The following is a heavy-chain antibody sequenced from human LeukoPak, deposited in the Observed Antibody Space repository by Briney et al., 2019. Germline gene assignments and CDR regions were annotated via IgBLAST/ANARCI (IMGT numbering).Heavy chain of an antibody. Sequence: SVTLSLTCTVSGGSISSYYWSWIRQPPGKGLEWIGYIYYGGSTNYNPSLKSRVTISVDTSKNQFSLKLSSVTAADTAVYYCARTWNDGWFDPWGQGTLVTVSS. CDR1: GGSISSYY. V-gene: IGHV4-59*01. D-gene: IGHD1-1*01. CDR3: ARTWNDGWFDP. J-gene: IGHJ5*02. CDR2: IYYGGST.